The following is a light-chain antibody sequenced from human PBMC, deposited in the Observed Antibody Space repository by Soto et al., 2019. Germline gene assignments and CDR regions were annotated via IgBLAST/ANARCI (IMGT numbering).Light chain of an antibody. CDR2: GNS. J-gene: IGLJ3*02. CDR3: QSYDSSLSGWV. V-gene: IGLV1-40*01. Sequence: QSVLTQPPSVSGAPGQRVTISCTGSSSNIGAGYDVHWYQQLPGTAPKLLIDGNSNRPSGIPDRFSGSKSGTSASLAITGLRAEDEADYYCQSYDSSLSGWVFCGGTKLTVL. CDR1: SSNIGAGYD.